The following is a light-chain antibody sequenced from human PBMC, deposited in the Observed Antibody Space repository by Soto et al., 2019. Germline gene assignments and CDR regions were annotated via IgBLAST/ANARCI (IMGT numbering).Light chain of an antibody. CDR1: QGIGSH. CDR2: TAS. CDR3: QQRNDYPIT. V-gene: IGKV1-9*01. J-gene: IGKJ5*01. Sequence: DIQLTQSPSFLSASVGDRVFITCWASQGIGSHLAWYQQKAGKAPKLLIHTASSLQSGVPSRFSGSGSGTEFTLTINSLQPEDSAAYYCQQRNDYPITFGQGTRLEIK.